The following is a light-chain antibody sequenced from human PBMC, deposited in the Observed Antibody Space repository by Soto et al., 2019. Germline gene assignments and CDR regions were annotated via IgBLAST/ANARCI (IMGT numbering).Light chain of an antibody. CDR2: KAS. J-gene: IGKJ1*01. CDR1: QNINTW. V-gene: IGKV1-5*03. Sequence: DIQMTQSPSTVSASVGDRVTITCRASQNINTWLAWYQQKPGKAPKLLILKASSLESGVPSRFSGRGSGTEFPLTISSLQPADLATYYCQQYNNYFCAFGQGTRVELK. CDR3: QQYNNYFCA.